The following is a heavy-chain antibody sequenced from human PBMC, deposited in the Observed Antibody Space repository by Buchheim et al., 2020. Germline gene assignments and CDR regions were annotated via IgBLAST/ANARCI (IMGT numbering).Heavy chain of an antibody. D-gene: IGHD4-11*01. J-gene: IGHJ5*02. CDR1: GFTFYNAW. CDR3: TTYSSHP. V-gene: IGHV3-15*04. CDR2: IENKADGGTT. Sequence: EMHLLESGGGLVQPGTSLTLSCAASGFTFYNAWMIWVRQAPGKGLEWVGRIENKADGGTTAYAAPGTGTFTISRADSTNTLYLHMNSLKTEDTAVYYCTTYSSHPWGQGT.